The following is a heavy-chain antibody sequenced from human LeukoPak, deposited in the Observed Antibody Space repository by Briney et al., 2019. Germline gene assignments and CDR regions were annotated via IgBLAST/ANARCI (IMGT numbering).Heavy chain of an antibody. J-gene: IGHJ5*02. D-gene: IGHD2/OR15-2a*01. Sequence: GGSLRLSCAVSGFTITNHWMSWVRQAPGKGLEWVANIKQDGSEKYYVDSVKGRFTISRGNGKNSLYLQMNSLRVEDTALYYCVRDPFFSVPWGQGTLVTVSS. V-gene: IGHV3-7*01. CDR3: VRDPFFSVP. CDR2: IKQDGSEK. CDR1: GFTITNHW.